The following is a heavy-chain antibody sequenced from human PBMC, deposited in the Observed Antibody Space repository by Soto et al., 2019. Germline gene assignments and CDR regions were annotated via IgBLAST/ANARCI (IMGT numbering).Heavy chain of an antibody. CDR2: ISYDGSNK. CDR3: AKAVFGSRDYYYDGMDV. J-gene: IGHJ6*02. Sequence: QVQLVESGGGVVQPGRSLRLSCAASGFTFSSYGMHWVRQAPGKGLEWVAVISYDGSNKYYADSVKGRFTISRDNSKNTLYLQMNRLRAEDTAVYYCAKAVFGSRDYYYDGMDVWGQGTTVTVSS. D-gene: IGHD2-15*01. V-gene: IGHV3-30*18. CDR1: GFTFSSYG.